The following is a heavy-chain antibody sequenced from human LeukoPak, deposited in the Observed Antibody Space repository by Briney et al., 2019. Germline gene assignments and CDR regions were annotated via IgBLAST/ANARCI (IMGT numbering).Heavy chain of an antibody. D-gene: IGHD2-8*02. CDR3: ASKTYDGGVYFDY. CDR2: IYHSGST. Sequence: PSGTLSLTCAVSGGSISSSTWWSWVRQPPGRGLEWIGEIYHSGSTNYNPSLKSRVTISVDKSKNQFSLKLSSVTAADTAVYYCASKTYDGGVYFDYWGQGTLVTVSS. V-gene: IGHV4-4*02. CDR1: GGSISSSTW. J-gene: IGHJ4*02.